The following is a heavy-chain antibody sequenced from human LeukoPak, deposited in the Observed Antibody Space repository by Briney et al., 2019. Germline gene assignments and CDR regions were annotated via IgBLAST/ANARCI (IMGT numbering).Heavy chain of an antibody. CDR2: ISSSSSYI. V-gene: IGHV3-21*01. CDR3: ARHYYDSSGYYYRESY. Sequence: GGSLRLSCAASGFTFSSYSMNWVRQAPGKGLEWVSSISSSSSYIYYADSVKGRFIISRDNAKNSLYLQMNSLRAEDTAVYYCARHYYDSSGYYYRESYWGQGTLVTVSS. CDR1: GFTFSSYS. J-gene: IGHJ4*02. D-gene: IGHD3-22*01.